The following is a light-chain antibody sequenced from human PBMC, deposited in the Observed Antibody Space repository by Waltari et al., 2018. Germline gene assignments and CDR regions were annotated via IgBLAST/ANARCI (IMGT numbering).Light chain of an antibody. CDR3: ATWDARLTAVV. CDR1: NSNIGSST. J-gene: IGLJ2*01. Sequence: QSVVTQSPSASGAPGQRVTISCSGSNSNIGSSTVNWYQKVPGTAPRLLIYSNDQRPSGVPDRFSASKSGTSASLAISGLQSEDEADYYCATWDARLTAVVFGGGNKVTVL. CDR2: SND. V-gene: IGLV1-44*01.